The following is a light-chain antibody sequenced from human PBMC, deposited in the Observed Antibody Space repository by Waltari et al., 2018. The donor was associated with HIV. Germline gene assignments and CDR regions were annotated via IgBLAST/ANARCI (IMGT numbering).Light chain of an antibody. J-gene: IGLJ2*01. Sequence: SYELTQPPSVSVSPGQTASITCSGAKLGDKYACWYQQKPGQSPVLVIYQDIKRPSGIPERFSGSNSGNTATLTISGTQAMDEADYYCQAWDSSTRVVFGGGTKLTVL. CDR1: KLGDKY. V-gene: IGLV3-1*01. CDR2: QDI. CDR3: QAWDSSTRVV.